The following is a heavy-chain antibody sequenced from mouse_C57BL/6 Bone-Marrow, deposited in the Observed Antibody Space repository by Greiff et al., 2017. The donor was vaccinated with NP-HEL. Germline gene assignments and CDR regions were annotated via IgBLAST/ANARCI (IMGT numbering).Heavy chain of an antibody. CDR1: GYTFTSYW. Sequence: QVQLQQPGAELVKPGASVKLSCKASGYTFTSYWMHWVKQRPGQGLEWIGMIHPNSGSTNYNEKFKSKATLTVVKSSSTAYMQLSSLTSEDSAVYYCARSGYFYYDYEFAYWGQGTLVTVSA. V-gene: IGHV1-64*01. CDR2: IHPNSGST. D-gene: IGHD2-4*01. J-gene: IGHJ3*01. CDR3: ARSGYFYYDYEFAY.